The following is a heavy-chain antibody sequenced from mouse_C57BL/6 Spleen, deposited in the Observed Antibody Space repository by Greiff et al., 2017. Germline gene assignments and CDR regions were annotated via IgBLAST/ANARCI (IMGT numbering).Heavy chain of an antibody. CDR3: ARGGLRSFYAMDY. D-gene: IGHD2-4*01. J-gene: IGHJ4*01. CDR1: GYTFTSYW. CDR2: IYPGSGST. V-gene: IGHV1-55*01. Sequence: QVQLKQPGAELVKPGASVKMSCKASGYTFTSYWITWVKQRPGQGLEWIGDIYPGSGSTNYNEKFKSKATLTVDTSSSTAYMQLSSLTSEDSAVYYCARGGLRSFYAMDYWGQGTSVTVSS.